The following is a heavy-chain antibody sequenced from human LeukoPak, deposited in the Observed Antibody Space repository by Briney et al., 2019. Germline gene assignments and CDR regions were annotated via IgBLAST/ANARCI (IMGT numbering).Heavy chain of an antibody. J-gene: IGHJ4*02. CDR1: GYNFNDYY. Sequence: SSVKVSCKASGYNFNDYYIYWVRQAPGHGLEAMGYIHPDGGSTNYAQKFQGRVHMTSDMSTNTVYMELRSLRSVDTAMYYCATAFNSIQPLDYWGQGTLVTVSS. V-gene: IGHV1-46*02. CDR2: IHPDGGST. CDR3: ATAFNSIQPLDY. D-gene: IGHD4-11*01.